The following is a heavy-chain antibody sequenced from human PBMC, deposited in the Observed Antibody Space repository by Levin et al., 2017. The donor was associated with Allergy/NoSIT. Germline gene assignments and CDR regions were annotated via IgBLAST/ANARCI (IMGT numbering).Heavy chain of an antibody. CDR2: ISSTGGYI. J-gene: IGHJ6*02. CDR3: ARGGGSKKGGLDV. CDR1: GFTFNAHT. Sequence: GGSLRLSCEASGFTFNAHTIHWVRQAPGKGLQWVSSISSTGGYIHYADSVKGRFTISRDNAKKSVYLQLTSLRADDASVYYCARGGGSKKGGLDVWGQGTTVTVSS. D-gene: IGHD1-26*01. V-gene: IGHV3-21*01.